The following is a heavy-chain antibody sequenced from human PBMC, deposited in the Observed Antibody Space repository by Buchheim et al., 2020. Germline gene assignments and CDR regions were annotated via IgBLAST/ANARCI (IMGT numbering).Heavy chain of an antibody. Sequence: QLQLQESGPGLVKPSETLSLTCFVSGDSIGSSSYYWGWVRQSPGKRLEWIAIAYYTGTTFYNPSLKSRVTISIETSQSQFSLKMNSVTAADTAVYYCASGTILWFRTIDFWGQGAL. D-gene: IGHD3-10*01. J-gene: IGHJ4*02. V-gene: IGHV4-39*01. CDR3: ASGTILWFRTIDF. CDR1: GDSIGSSSYY. CDR2: AYYTGTT.